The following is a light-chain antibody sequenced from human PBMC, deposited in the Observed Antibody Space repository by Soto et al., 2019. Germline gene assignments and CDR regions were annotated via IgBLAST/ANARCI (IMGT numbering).Light chain of an antibody. CDR2: SAS. V-gene: IGKV1D-12*01. Sequence: DIQMTQSPSSVSASIGDRVTITYRASQGISNWLVWYQQKPGKAPKLLISSASSLQSGVPSRFSGSGSGTDFTLTISSLQPEDFATYFCQQANSFPLTFGGGTKVEI. CDR3: QQANSFPLT. J-gene: IGKJ4*01. CDR1: QGISNW.